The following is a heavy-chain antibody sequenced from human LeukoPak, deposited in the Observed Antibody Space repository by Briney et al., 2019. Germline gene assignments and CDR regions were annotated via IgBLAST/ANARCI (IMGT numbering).Heavy chain of an antibody. D-gene: IGHD6-6*01. CDR1: GGSISSGDYY. CDR2: IYYSGST. J-gene: IGHJ5*02. Sequence: SETLSLTCTVSGGSISSGDYYWSWIRQPPGKGLEWIGYIYYSGSTYYNPSLKSRVTISVDTSKNQFPLKLSSVTAADTAVYYCARLSYSSSSCWFDPWGQGTLVTVSS. CDR3: ARLSYSSSSCWFDP. V-gene: IGHV4-30-4*08.